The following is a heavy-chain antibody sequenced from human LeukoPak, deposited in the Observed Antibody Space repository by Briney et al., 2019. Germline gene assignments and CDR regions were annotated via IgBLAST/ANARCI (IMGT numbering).Heavy chain of an antibody. V-gene: IGHV4-38-2*02. J-gene: IGHJ4*02. CDR2: IYHSGST. CDR1: GYSISSGYY. Sequence: SETLSLTCAVSGYSISSGYYWGWIRQPPGKGLEWIGRIYHSGSTYYNPSLKSRVTISVDTSKNQFSLKLSSVTAADTAVYYCARDDWNDLFDYWGQGTLVTVSS. CDR3: ARDDWNDLFDY. D-gene: IGHD1-1*01.